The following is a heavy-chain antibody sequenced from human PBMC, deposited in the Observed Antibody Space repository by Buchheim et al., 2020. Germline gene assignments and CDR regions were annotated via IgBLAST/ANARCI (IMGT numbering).Heavy chain of an antibody. CDR2: IKQDGSEK. V-gene: IGHV3-7*01. Sequence: EVQLVESGGGLVQPGGSLRLSCAASGFTFTTYWMSWVRQAPGKGLEWVANIKQDGSEKYYVDSVKGRFTISRDNAHNSLYLQMKSLRDEDTAVYYWARRGVDWYCDLWGRGTL. J-gene: IGHJ2*01. CDR1: GFTFTTYW. D-gene: IGHD2-8*01. CDR3: ARRGVDWYCDL.